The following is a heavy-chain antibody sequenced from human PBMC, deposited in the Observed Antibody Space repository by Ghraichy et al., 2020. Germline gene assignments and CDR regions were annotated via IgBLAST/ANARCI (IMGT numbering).Heavy chain of an antibody. CDR2: ISAYNGNT. D-gene: IGHD1-26*01. CDR1: GYTFTSYG. V-gene: IGHV1-18*04. CDR3: ARDYSGSYYSSDAFDI. Sequence: ASVKVSCKASGYTFTSYGISWVRQAPGQGLEWMGWISAYNGNTNYAQKLQGRVTMTTDTSTSTAYMELRSLRSDDTAVYYCARDYSGSYYSSDAFDIWGQGTMVTVSS. J-gene: IGHJ3*02.